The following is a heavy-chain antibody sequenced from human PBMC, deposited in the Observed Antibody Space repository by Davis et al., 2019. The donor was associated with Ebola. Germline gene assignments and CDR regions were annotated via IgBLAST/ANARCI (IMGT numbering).Heavy chain of an antibody. J-gene: IGHJ4*02. V-gene: IGHV3-7*01. CDR3: ARDTYDILTGYHSD. CDR1: GFTFSSYW. D-gene: IGHD3-9*01. Sequence: GGSLRLSCAASGFTFSSYWMSWVRQAPGTGLEWVANIKQDGSEKYYVDSVKGRFTISRDNAKNSLYLQMNSLRAEDTAVYYCARDTYDILTGYHSDWGQGTLVTVSS. CDR2: IKQDGSEK.